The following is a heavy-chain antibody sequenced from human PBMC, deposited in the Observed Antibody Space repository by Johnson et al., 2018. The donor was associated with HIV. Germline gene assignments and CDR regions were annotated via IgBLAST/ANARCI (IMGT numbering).Heavy chain of an antibody. CDR2: ISYDGSNK. D-gene: IGHD1-26*01. V-gene: IGHV3-30-3*01. Sequence: VQLVESGGGVVQPGRSLRLSCAASGFTFSSYAMHWVRQAPGKGLEWVAVISYDGSNKYYADSVKGRFTISRDNSKNTLYLQMNSLRAEDTAVYYCARVATRGRRYPGDAFDIWGQGTMVTVSS. CDR1: GFTFSSYA. CDR3: ARVATRGRRYPGDAFDI. J-gene: IGHJ3*02.